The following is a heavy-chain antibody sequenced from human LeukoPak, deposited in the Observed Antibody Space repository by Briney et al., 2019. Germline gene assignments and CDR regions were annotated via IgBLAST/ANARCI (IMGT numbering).Heavy chain of an antibody. CDR2: ISGSGGST. Sequence: PGGSLRLSCAASGFTFSSYAMSWVRQAPGKGLEWVSAISGSGGSTYYADSVKGRFTISRDNSKNTLYLQMNSLRAEDTAVYYCVKGITMVRGVKGPGAFDYWGQGTLVTVSS. J-gene: IGHJ4*02. CDR1: GFTFSSYA. CDR3: VKGITMVRGVKGPGAFDY. V-gene: IGHV3-23*01. D-gene: IGHD3-10*01.